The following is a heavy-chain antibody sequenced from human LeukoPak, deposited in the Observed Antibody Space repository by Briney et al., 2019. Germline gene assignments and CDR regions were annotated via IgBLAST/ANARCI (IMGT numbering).Heavy chain of an antibody. V-gene: IGHV3-21*01. CDR1: GFTFSSYS. J-gene: IGHJ4*02. CDR3: AREWGNYVYYFDY. CDR2: ISSSSSYI. D-gene: IGHD1-7*01. Sequence: GGSLRLSCAASGFTFSSYSMNWVRQAPGKGLEGVSSISSSSSYIYYADSVKGRFTISRDNAKNSLYLQMNSLRAEGTAVYYCAREWGNYVYYFDYWGQGTLVTVSS.